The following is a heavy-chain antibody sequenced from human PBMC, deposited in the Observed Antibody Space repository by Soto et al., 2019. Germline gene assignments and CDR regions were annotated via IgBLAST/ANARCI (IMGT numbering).Heavy chain of an antibody. CDR2: VYYTGAT. V-gene: IGHV4-59*01. CDR1: GDSINKYF. CDR3: ARDTTDYGDYRHFDY. Sequence: QVQLQESGPRLVTPSETLSLTCNVSGDSINKYFWSWIRQPPGKGLEWIGYVYYTGATNYNPSLKSRVTISVDTSKNQFSLRLSSVTAADTAVYYCARDTTDYGDYRHFDYWGQGTLVPVSS. J-gene: IGHJ4*02. D-gene: IGHD4-17*01.